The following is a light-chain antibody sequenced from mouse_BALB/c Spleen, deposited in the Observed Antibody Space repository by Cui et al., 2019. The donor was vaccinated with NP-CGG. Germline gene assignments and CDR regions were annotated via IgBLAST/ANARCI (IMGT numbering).Light chain of an antibody. CDR1: TGAVTTSNY. CDR2: GTN. V-gene: IGLV1*01. Sequence: QAVVTQASALTTSPGETVTLTCRSSTGAVTTSNYANWVQEKPDHLFTGLIGGTNNRTPGVPARFSGSLIGDKAALTITGTQTKDEAIYFCALWYSNHWVFGGGTKLTVL. CDR3: ALWYSNHWV. J-gene: IGLJ1*01.